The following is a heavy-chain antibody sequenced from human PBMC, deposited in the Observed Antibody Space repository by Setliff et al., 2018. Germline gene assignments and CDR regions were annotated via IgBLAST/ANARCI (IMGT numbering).Heavy chain of an antibody. CDR2: TIPMFGST. CDR3: VREGVDSRSSTDYRYYMDV. D-gene: IGHD3-22*01. V-gene: IGHV1-69*05. CDR1: GDTFSSYG. J-gene: IGHJ6*03. Sequence: SVKVSCKASGDTFSSYGISWVRQAPGQGLEWMGGTIPMFGSTSYAQKFQGRVTIITDESTTTAYMELSSLGSEDTAVYYCVREGVDSRSSTDYRYYMDVWGKGTTVTISS.